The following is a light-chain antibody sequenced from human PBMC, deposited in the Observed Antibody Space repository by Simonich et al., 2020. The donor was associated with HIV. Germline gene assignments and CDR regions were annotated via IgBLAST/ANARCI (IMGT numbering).Light chain of an antibody. J-gene: IGKJ4*01. CDR2: GAS. CDR3: QQYKDLILT. CDR1: HSVSSN. Sequence: DIVMTQSPATLSVSPGERATLSCRASHSVSSNLARYQQKPGQAPRLLIYGASTRATGIPARVSGSGSDTEFILTISSMQSEDFAVYFCQQYKDLILTFGGGTKVDIK. V-gene: IGKV3-15*01.